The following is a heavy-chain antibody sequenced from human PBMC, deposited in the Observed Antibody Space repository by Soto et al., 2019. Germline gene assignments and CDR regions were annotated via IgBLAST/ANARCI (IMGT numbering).Heavy chain of an antibody. Sequence: GSLILSCAASGFTFSSYAMHWVRQAPGKGLEWVAVISYDGSNKYYADSVKGRFTISRDNSKNTLYLQMNSLRAEDKAVYYCARTDPPNSHIAAAGYYFDYWGQGTLVTVSS. CDR2: ISYDGSNK. CDR3: ARTDPPNSHIAAAGYYFDY. CDR1: GFTFSSYA. D-gene: IGHD6-13*01. J-gene: IGHJ4*02. V-gene: IGHV3-30*04.